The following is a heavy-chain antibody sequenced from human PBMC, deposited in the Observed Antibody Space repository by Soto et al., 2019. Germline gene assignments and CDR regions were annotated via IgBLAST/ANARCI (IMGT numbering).Heavy chain of an antibody. D-gene: IGHD3-10*01. CDR1: GFSFKNAW. CDR2: IKNKNDGGTT. V-gene: IGHV3-15*07. Sequence: EVELVESGGGLVKPGGSLTLSCAASGFSFKNAWMNWVRQAPGKGLEWVGRIKNKNDGGTTDYAAFVKGRFTISRNASENTLYLHMNGLKTEDTGVYFGTGLWFGEIYIYWVQGSLVTVSS. CDR3: TGLWFGEIYIY. J-gene: IGHJ4*01.